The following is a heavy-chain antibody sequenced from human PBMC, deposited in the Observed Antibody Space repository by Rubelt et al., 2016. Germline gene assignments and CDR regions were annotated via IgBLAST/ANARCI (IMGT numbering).Heavy chain of an antibody. Sequence: GGGLVQPGGSLRLSCAASGFIFSNYWMSWVRQAPGKGLEWVANIKQDGSEKFYVDSVRGRFTISRDNAKSSLYLQMNSLRAEDTAVYYCARVRAEYFSGYYYNFDYWGQGTLVTVSS. D-gene: IGHD3-22*01. J-gene: IGHJ4*02. V-gene: IGHV3-7*05. CDR3: ARVRAEYFSGYYYNFDY. CDR1: GFIFSNYW. CDR2: IKQDGSEK.